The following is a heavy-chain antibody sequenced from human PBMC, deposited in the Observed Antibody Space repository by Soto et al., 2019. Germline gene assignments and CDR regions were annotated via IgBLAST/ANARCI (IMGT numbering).Heavy chain of an antibody. J-gene: IGHJ6*02. CDR3: ARVDCSPSNCYNLYYGRDV. Sequence: EVQLVESGGGLVQPGGPWGLPCQAPGFTFVGNWMTWFPRPPGRGREWLADMNQDGGEKYYVDSVKGRFTISRDNAKTSLYLQMNSLRVEDTAVYYCARVDCSPSNCYNLYYGRDVWGQGTTVTVSS. D-gene: IGHD2-2*02. CDR1: GFTFVGNW. V-gene: IGHV3-7*04. CDR2: MNQDGGEK.